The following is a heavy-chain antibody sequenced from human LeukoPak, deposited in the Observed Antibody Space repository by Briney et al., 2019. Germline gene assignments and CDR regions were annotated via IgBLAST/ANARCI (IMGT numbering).Heavy chain of an antibody. J-gene: IGHJ4*02. CDR3: ARGGTGDISLVY. CDR2: ISYDGSNK. CDR1: GFTFSSYA. D-gene: IGHD2-15*01. Sequence: GGSLRLSCAASGFTFSSYAMHWVRQAPGKGLEWVAVISYDGSNKYSADSVKGRFTSSSDNSKNTLYLQMNSLRAEDTAVYYCARGGTGDISLVYWGRGTLVTVSS. V-gene: IGHV3-30*04.